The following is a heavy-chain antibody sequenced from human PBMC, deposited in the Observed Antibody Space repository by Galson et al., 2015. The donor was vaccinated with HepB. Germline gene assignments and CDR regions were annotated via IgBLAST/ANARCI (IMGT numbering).Heavy chain of an antibody. CDR3: ARGGTYSSSWYQRETGVDY. D-gene: IGHD6-13*01. V-gene: IGHV4-59*01. CDR2: IYYSGST. CDR1: GGSISSYY. J-gene: IGHJ4*02. Sequence: LSLTCTVSGGSISSYYWSWVRQPPGKGLEWIGYIYYSGSTNYNPSLKSRVTISVDTSKNQFSLKLSSVTAADTAVYYCARGGTYSSSWYQRETGVDYWGQGTLVTVSS.